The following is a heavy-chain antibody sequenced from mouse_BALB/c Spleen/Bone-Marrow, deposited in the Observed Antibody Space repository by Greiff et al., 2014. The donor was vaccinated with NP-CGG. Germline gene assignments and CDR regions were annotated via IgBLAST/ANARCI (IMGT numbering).Heavy chain of an antibody. Sequence: QVQLQQSGAELARPGASVKLSCKASGYTFTSYWMQWVKQRPGQGLEWIGAIYPGDGDTRYTQKFKGKATLTADKSSSTAYMQLSSLASEDSAVYYCAREGYYYGSSTYYAMDYWGQGTSVPVSS. J-gene: IGHJ4*01. CDR3: AREGYYYGSSTYYAMDY. CDR1: GYTFTSYW. CDR2: IYPGDGDT. D-gene: IGHD1-1*01. V-gene: IGHV1-87*01.